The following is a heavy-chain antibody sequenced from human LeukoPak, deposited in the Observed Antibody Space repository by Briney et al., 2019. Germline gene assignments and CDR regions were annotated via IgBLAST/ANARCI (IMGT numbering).Heavy chain of an antibody. V-gene: IGHV1-2*02. CDR3: ARDPRTGVGQKNYSSYYYMDV. J-gene: IGHJ6*03. CDR1: GYTFTGYY. CDR2: INPNSGGT. Sequence: RASVKVSCKASGYTFTGYYMHWVRQAPGQGLEWMGWINPNSGGTNYAQKFQGRVTMTRDTSISTAYMELSRLRSDDTAVYYCARDPRTGVGQKNYSSYYYMDVGGKGPTVPSP. D-gene: IGHD1-1*01.